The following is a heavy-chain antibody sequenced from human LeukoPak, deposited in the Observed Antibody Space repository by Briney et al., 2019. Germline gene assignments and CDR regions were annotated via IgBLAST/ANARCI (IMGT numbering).Heavy chain of an antibody. CDR2: IYSGGST. J-gene: IGHJ4*02. CDR3: ARSLPYGTTWYGRSDF. D-gene: IGHD6-13*01. V-gene: IGHV3-53*01. Sequence: GVSLRLSCAVSELTFTINYMSWVRQAPGKGLEWVSIIYSGGSTYYADSVKGRFTISRDNSQNTVYLQMNSLRSEDTAIYYCARSLPYGTTWYGRSDFWGQGTLVTVSS. CDR1: ELTFTINY.